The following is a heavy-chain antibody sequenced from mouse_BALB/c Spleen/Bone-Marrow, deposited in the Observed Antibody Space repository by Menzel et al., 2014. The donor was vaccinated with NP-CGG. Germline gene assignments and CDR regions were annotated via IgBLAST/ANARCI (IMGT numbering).Heavy chain of an antibody. Sequence: DVKLQESGPGLVKPPQSLSLTCSVTGYSITSGYYWNWIRQFPGNKLEWMGYISYDGSNNYNPSLKNRISITRDTSKNQFFLKLNSVTTEDTATYYCARVYDYDEYFDVWGAGTTVTVSS. J-gene: IGHJ1*01. CDR2: ISYDGSN. D-gene: IGHD2-4*01. CDR1: GYSITSGYY. V-gene: IGHV3-6*02. CDR3: ARVYDYDEYFDV.